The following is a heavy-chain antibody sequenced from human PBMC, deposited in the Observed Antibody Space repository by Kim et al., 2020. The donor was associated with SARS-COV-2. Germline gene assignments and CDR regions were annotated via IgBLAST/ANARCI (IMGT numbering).Heavy chain of an antibody. CDR1: GGSISSSSYY. CDR2: IYYSGST. J-gene: IGHJ4*02. CDR3: ARGSSLGGFDY. Sequence: SETLSLTCTVSGGSISSSSYYWGWIRQPPGKGLEWIGSIYYSGSTYYNPSLKSRVTISVDTSKNQFSLKLSSVTAADTAVYYCARGSSLGGFDYWGQGTLVTVSS. V-gene: IGHV4-39*01. D-gene: IGHD3-16*01.